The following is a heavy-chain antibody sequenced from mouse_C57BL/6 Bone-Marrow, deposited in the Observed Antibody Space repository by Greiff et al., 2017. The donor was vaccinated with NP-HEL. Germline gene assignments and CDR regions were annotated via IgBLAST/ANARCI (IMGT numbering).Heavy chain of an antibody. CDR3: TRRVDYYGSSYFDY. Sequence: VKLMESGAELVRPGASVTLSCKASGYTFTDYEMHWVKQTPVHGLEWIGAIDPETGGTAYNQKFKGKAILTADKSSSTAYMELRSLTSEDSAVYYCTRRVDYYGSSYFDYWGQGTTLTVSS. V-gene: IGHV1-15*01. D-gene: IGHD1-1*01. CDR1: GYTFTDYE. CDR2: IDPETGGT. J-gene: IGHJ2*01.